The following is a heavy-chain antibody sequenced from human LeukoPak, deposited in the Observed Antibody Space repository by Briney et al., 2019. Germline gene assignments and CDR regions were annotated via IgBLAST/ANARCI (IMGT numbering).Heavy chain of an antibody. CDR2: IYHSGST. Sequence: SETLSLTCAVSGYSISSGYYWGWIRQPPGEGLEWIGSIYHSGSTYYNPSLKSRVTISVDTSKNQFSLKLSSVTAADTAVYYCASQTYDFWSGYYISYFDYWGQGTLVTVSS. D-gene: IGHD3-3*01. CDR1: GYSISSGYY. J-gene: IGHJ4*02. CDR3: ASQTYDFWSGYYISYFDY. V-gene: IGHV4-38-2*01.